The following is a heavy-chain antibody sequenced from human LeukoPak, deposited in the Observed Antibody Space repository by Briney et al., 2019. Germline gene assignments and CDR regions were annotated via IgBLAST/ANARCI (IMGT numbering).Heavy chain of an antibody. CDR1: GYTFTTYG. D-gene: IGHD6-19*01. CDR2: IRVYNGNT. CDR3: ARFGLGKHIEVAGIPFDI. V-gene: IGHV1-18*01. Sequence: ASVKVSCKASGYTFTTYGISWVRQAPGQGLEWMGWIRVYNGNTNYAQKLQDRITMTTDTSTSTAYMELRSLRSDDTAVYYCARFGLGKHIEVAGIPFDIWGQGTMVTVSS. J-gene: IGHJ3*02.